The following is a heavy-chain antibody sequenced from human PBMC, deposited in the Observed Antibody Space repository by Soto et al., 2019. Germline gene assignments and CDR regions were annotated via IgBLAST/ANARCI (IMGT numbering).Heavy chain of an antibody. CDR3: RGRTTLDY. J-gene: IGHJ4*02. D-gene: IGHD1-26*01. Sequence: LRVSCAASGFTFSSYGMHWVRQAPGKGLEWVAVISYDGSNKYYADSVKGRFTISRDNSKNTLYLQMNSLRAEDTAVYYCRGRTTLDYRGQGTLVTVSS. CDR2: ISYDGSNK. V-gene: IGHV3-30*03. CDR1: GFTFSSYG.